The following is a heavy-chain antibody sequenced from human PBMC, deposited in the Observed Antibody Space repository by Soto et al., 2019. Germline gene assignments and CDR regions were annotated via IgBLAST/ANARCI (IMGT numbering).Heavy chain of an antibody. CDR3: ARDFPRIAAAGTKPFDY. J-gene: IGHJ4*02. Sequence: GGSLRLSCAASGFTFSSYSMNWVRQAPGKGLEWVSSISSSSSYIYYADSVKGRFTISRDNAKNSLYLQMNGLRAEDTAVYYCARDFPRIAAAGTKPFDYWGQGTLVTSPQ. D-gene: IGHD6-13*01. V-gene: IGHV3-21*01. CDR1: GFTFSSYS. CDR2: ISSSSSYI.